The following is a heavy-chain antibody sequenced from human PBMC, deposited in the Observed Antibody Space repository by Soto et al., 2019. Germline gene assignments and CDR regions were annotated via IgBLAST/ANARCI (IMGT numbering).Heavy chain of an antibody. CDR2: IDTSGSST. CDR1: GFIFTNFW. Sequence: PGWALRLSSQAYGFIFTNFWMHWVRQVPGKGLVWVSRIDTSGSSTSYADSVKGRFTISRDNAKNTVSLQMNSLRAEDTGVYYCAKDSWYFDLWSQGSVVTVSS. D-gene: IGHD6-13*01. V-gene: IGHV3-74*01. J-gene: IGHJ4*02. CDR3: AKDSWYFDL.